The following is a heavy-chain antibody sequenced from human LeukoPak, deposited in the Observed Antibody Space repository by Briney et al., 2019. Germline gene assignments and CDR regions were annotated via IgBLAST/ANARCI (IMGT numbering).Heavy chain of an antibody. Sequence: SETLSLTCAVHGGSFSGYYWIWIRQPPGKGLEWVGEINHSGSTNYNPSLKSRVTISVDTSKNQFSLKLSSVTAADTAVYYCARDRAAARPLHYYYGMDVWGQGTTVTVSS. CDR1: GGSFSGYY. CDR2: INHSGST. D-gene: IGHD6-6*01. CDR3: ARDRAAARPLHYYYGMDV. J-gene: IGHJ6*02. V-gene: IGHV4-34*01.